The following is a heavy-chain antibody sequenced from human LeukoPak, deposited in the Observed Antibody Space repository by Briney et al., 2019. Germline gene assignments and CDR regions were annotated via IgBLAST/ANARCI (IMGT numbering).Heavy chain of an antibody. CDR1: GFTFSNYW. CDR3: ARDMVDFDY. CDR2: IKQDGSEK. Sequence: GGSLRLSCVASGFTFSNYWMSWVRQAPGKGLEWVANIKQDGSEKYYVDSVKGRFTISRDNAKNSLCLQVSSLRAEDTAVYYCARDMVDFDYWGQGTLVTVSS. D-gene: IGHD3-10*01. J-gene: IGHJ4*02. V-gene: IGHV3-7*01.